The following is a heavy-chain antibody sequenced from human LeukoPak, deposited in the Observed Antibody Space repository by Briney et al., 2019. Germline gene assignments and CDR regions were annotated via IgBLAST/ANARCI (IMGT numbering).Heavy chain of an antibody. J-gene: IGHJ4*02. Sequence: SETLSLTCAVYGGSFSVYYWSWIRQPPGKGLEWIGEINHSGSTNYNPSLKSRATISVDTSKNQFSLKLSSVTAADTAVYYCAITRRGYSYGSYWGQGTLVTVSS. CDR2: INHSGST. D-gene: IGHD5-18*01. CDR1: GGSFSVYY. V-gene: IGHV4-34*01. CDR3: AITRRGYSYGSY.